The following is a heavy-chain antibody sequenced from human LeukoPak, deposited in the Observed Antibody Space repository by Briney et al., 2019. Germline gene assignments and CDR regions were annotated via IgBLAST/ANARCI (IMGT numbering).Heavy chain of an antibody. CDR2: IYNSGRT. Sequence: SETLSLTCTVSGGSISSYYWSWIRQPPGKGLEWIGYIYNSGRTNYNPSLKRRVTISVDTSKNQFSLKLSPVTAACTAVYYCATTSYNWNRLYFDYWGQRTLVTVSS. D-gene: IGHD1-1*01. J-gene: IGHJ4*02. CDR1: GGSISSYY. V-gene: IGHV4-4*09. CDR3: ATTSYNWNRLYFDY.